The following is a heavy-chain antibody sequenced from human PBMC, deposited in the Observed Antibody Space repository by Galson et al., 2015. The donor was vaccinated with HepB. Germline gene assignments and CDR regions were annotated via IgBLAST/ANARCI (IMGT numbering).Heavy chain of an antibody. CDR2: ISSSSSYI. V-gene: IGHV3-21*01. CDR3: ARAETTVVTRYFDC. D-gene: IGHD4-23*01. Sequence: SLRLSCAASGFTFSSYSMNWVRQAPGKGLEWVSSISSSSSYIYYADSVKGRFTISRDNAKNSLYLQVNSLRAEDTAVYYCARAETTVVTRYFDCWGQGTLVTVSS. CDR1: GFTFSSYS. J-gene: IGHJ4*02.